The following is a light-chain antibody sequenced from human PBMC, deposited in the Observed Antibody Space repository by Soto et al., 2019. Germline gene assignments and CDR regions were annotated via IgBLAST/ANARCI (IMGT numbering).Light chain of an antibody. Sequence: DIQMTQPPSTLSASVGDRVTITCRASQSIDSWLAWYQQKPGKAPKLLIYEASSLESGVPSRFSGSGSGTDFTLTISSLQPDDFATYYCQQYKSHSTFGQGTKVDIK. CDR2: EAS. V-gene: IGKV1-5*03. CDR3: QQYKSHST. J-gene: IGKJ1*01. CDR1: QSIDSW.